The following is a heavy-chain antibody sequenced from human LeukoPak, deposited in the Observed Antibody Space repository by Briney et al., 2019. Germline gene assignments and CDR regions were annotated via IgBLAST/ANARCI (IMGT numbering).Heavy chain of an antibody. CDR3: ARDGNQWELLLD. D-gene: IGHD1-26*01. J-gene: IGHJ4*02. CDR2: INAGNGNT. Sequence: ASVTVSCTASGYTFTSYAMHWVRQAPGQRLEWMGWINAGNGNTKYSQKFQGRVTITRNTSASTAYMELSSLRSEDTAVYYCARDGNQWELLLDWGQGTLVTVSS. V-gene: IGHV1-3*01. CDR1: GYTFTSYA.